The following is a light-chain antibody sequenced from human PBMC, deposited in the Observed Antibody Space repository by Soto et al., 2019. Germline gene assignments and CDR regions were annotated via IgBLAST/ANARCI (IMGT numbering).Light chain of an antibody. Sequence: EIVLKQSPGTLSLSPGERATLSCRASQSVTSSYLAWYQEKPGQAPRLLIYGASSRATGIPDRFSGSGSGTDFTLTISRLEPEDFAFYYCQHYGSSPPTWTFGQGTKVEIK. CDR1: QSVTSSY. J-gene: IGKJ1*01. V-gene: IGKV3-20*01. CDR3: QHYGSSPPTWT. CDR2: GAS.